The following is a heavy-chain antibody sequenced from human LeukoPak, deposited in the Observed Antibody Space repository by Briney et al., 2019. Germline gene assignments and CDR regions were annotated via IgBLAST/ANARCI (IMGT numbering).Heavy chain of an antibody. CDR2: IIPIFGTA. CDR3: GRGHKWELHATNGAFDI. V-gene: IGHV1-69*13. D-gene: IGHD1-26*01. J-gene: IGHJ3*02. CDR1: EATFSSYA. Sequence: GASVKVSCKASEATFSSYAISWVRQAPGQGLEWMGGIIPIFGTANYAQKFQDRVTSTADEPTSTAYMELRSQGAEDTAVYYCGRGHKWELHATNGAFDIWGQGTMVTVSS.